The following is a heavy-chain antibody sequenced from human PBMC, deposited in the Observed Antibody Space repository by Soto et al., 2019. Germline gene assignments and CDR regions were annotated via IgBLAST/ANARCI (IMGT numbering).Heavy chain of an antibody. CDR2: INQDGSGK. CDR1: GFNFNAYW. J-gene: IGHJ4*03. CDR3: ARPRGFSYFDY. Sequence: GGSLRLSCAASGFNFNAYWMSWVRQTPGTGLEWVANINQDGSGKYYVDSVKGRFTVSRDNAKNSLYLQLNSLTAEDTAVYYCARPRGFSYFDYWGQGTLVTVSS. V-gene: IGHV3-7*05.